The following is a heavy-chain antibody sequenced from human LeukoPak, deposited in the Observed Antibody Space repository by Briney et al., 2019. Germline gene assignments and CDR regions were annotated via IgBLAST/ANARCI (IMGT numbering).Heavy chain of an antibody. CDR1: GFTFSSYS. D-gene: IGHD4-17*01. V-gene: IGHV3-48*01. CDR3: ARGASAHGDYFVY. CDR2: ISSSSSTM. Sequence: GGSLRLSCAASGFTFSSYSMNWVRQAPGKGLEWVSYISSSSSTMYYADSVKGRFSISRDNAKNPLYLQMNSLRAEDTAVYYCARGASAHGDYFVYWGQGTLVTVSS. J-gene: IGHJ4*02.